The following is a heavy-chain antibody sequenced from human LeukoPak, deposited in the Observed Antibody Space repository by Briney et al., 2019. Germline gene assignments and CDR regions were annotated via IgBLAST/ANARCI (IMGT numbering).Heavy chain of an antibody. CDR3: ARDDSSGWYPGAFDI. D-gene: IGHD6-19*01. J-gene: IGHJ3*02. CDR2: IYYSGST. Sequence: SETLSLTCTVSGGSISSYYWSWIRQPPGKALEWIGYIYYSGSTNYNPSLKSRVTISVDTSKNQFSLKQSSVTAADTAVYYCARDDSSGWYPGAFDIWGQGTMVTVSS. CDR1: GGSISSYY. V-gene: IGHV4-59*01.